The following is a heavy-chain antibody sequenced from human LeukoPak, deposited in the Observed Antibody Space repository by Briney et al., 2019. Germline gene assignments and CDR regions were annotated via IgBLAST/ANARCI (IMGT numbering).Heavy chain of an antibody. D-gene: IGHD6-13*01. J-gene: IGHJ3*02. CDR2: IYYSGST. V-gene: IGHV4-31*03. CDR3: AVWTYPYKQQLGEVMLAPGAFDI. Sequence: PSQTLSLTCTVSGGSISSGGYYWSWIRQHPGKGLEWIGYIYYSGSTYYNPSLKSRVTISVDTSKNQFSLELSSVTAADTAVYYCAVWTYPYKQQLGEVMLAPGAFDIWGQGTMVTVSS. CDR1: GGSISSGGYY.